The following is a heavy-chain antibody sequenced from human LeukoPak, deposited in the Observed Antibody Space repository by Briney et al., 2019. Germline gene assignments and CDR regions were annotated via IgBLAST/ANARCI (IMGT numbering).Heavy chain of an antibody. Sequence: GGSLRLSCAASGFTVSTNCMSWIRQAPGKGLEWLSHIRSSSSYTNYADSVKGRFTISRDNAKNSLYLQMNSLRAEDTAVYYRARVPSGNYLLVDYWGQGTLVTVSS. CDR3: ARVPSGNYLLVDY. J-gene: IGHJ4*02. CDR2: IRSSSSYT. D-gene: IGHD1-26*01. V-gene: IGHV3-11*06. CDR1: GFTVSTNC.